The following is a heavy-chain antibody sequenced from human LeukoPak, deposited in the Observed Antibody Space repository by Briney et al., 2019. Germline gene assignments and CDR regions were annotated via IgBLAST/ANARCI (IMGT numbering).Heavy chain of an antibody. CDR1: GYTFTGYY. CDR2: INPNSGGT. V-gene: IGHV1-2*02. CDR3: ARAEYDILTGYRSAFDY. J-gene: IGHJ4*02. D-gene: IGHD3-9*01. Sequence: GASVTVSCKASGYTFTGYYMHWVRQAPGQGLEWMGWINPNSGGTNYAQKFQGRVTMTRDTSISTAYMELSRLRSDDTAVYYYARAEYDILTGYRSAFDYWGQGTLVTVSS.